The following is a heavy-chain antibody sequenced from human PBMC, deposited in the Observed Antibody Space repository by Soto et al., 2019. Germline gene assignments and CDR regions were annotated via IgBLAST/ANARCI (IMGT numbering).Heavy chain of an antibody. D-gene: IGHD1-1*01. CDR1: SGSISSYY. J-gene: IGHJ4*02. CDR2: IYYSGST. CDR3: ARLNWNDCSWY. V-gene: IGHV4-59*01. Sequence: SETLSLTCTVSSGSISSYYWNWIRQPPGKGLEWIGYIYYSGSTNYNPSLKSRVTISIDTSKNQFSLKLSSVTAADTAVYYCARLNWNDCSWYWGQGTLVTVSS.